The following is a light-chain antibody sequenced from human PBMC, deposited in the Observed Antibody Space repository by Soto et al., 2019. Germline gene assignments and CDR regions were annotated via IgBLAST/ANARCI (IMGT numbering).Light chain of an antibody. CDR2: DVS. V-gene: IGLV2-14*03. Sequence: QSALTQPASVSGSPGQSITLSCTGTSSDVGAYNSVSWYQQHPGKAPKLIIYDVSTRPSGVSNRFSGSKSGNTASLTISGLQAEDEADYYCSSSTTSPTRVFGTGTKLTVL. CDR1: SSDVGAYNS. J-gene: IGLJ1*01. CDR3: SSSTTSPTRV.